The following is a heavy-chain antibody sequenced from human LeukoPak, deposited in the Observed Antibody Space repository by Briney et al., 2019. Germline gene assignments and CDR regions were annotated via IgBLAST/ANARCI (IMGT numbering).Heavy chain of an antibody. CDR1: GFTFSSYA. CDR3: AKDFSITMRVVVMRTLWDY. V-gene: IGHV3-23*01. Sequence: AGGSLRLSCAASGFTFSSYAMSWVRQAPGKGLGWVSAISGCGGSTYYADSVKGRFTISRENSKNKLYLQVNSLRDEDTAVYYCAKDFSITMRVVVMRTLWDYWGQGTLVTVSS. CDR2: ISGCGGST. J-gene: IGHJ4*02. D-gene: IGHD3-22*01.